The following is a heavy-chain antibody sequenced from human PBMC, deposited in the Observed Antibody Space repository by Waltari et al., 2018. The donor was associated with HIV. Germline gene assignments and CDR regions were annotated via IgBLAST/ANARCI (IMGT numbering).Heavy chain of an antibody. CDR2: SIPIVGTA. Sequence: QVQLVQSGAEVKKPGSSVKVSCKASGGTFSSYAISWVRQAPGQGLEGMGGSIPIVGTANYAQKFQGRVTITADESTSRAYMELSSLRSEDTAVYYCARVSRKQLVRGWFDPWGQGTLVTVSS. V-gene: IGHV1-69*01. CDR3: ARVSRKQLVRGWFDP. D-gene: IGHD6-6*01. J-gene: IGHJ5*02. CDR1: GGTFSSYA.